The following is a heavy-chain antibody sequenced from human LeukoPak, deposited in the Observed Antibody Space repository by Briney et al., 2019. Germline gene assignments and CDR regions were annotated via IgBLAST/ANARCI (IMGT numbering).Heavy chain of an antibody. J-gene: IGHJ4*02. Sequence: GGSLRLSCAASGFTFSSYWMSWVRQAPGKGLEWVANIKQDGSEKYYVDSVKGRFTISRDNAKNSLYLQMNSLRAEDTALYYCAKAAHSAVAGSLLDYWGQGTLVTVSS. V-gene: IGHV3-7*03. D-gene: IGHD6-19*01. CDR2: IKQDGSEK. CDR3: AKAAHSAVAGSLLDY. CDR1: GFTFSSYW.